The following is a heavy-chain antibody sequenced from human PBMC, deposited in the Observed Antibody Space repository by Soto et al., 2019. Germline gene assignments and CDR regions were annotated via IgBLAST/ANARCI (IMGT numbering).Heavy chain of an antibody. CDR2: INHSGST. J-gene: IGHJ3*02. CDR3: ARGAWGGYSGYDDAFDI. V-gene: IGHV4-34*01. Sequence: SETLSLTCAVYGGSFSGYYWSWIRQPPGKGLEWIGEINHSGSTNYNPSLKSRVTISVDTSKNQFSLKLSSVTAADTAVYYCARGAWGGYSGYDDAFDIWGQGTMVTVPS. D-gene: IGHD5-12*01. CDR1: GGSFSGYY.